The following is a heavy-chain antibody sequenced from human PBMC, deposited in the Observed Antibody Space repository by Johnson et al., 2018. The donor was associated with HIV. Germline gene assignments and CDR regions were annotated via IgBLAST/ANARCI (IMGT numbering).Heavy chain of an antibody. Sequence: EVQLVESGGGVVQPGGSLRLSCAASGFTFSSYWMHWVRQAPGKGLEWVSPISGSGGSTYYADSVKGRFTISRDNSKNTLYFQMNSLRADDTAVYYCAREDMEWGAFDIWGQGTMVTVSS. CDR3: AREDMEWGAFDI. D-gene: IGHD3-3*01. CDR1: GFTFSSYW. V-gene: IGHV3-23*04. CDR2: ISGSGGST. J-gene: IGHJ3*02.